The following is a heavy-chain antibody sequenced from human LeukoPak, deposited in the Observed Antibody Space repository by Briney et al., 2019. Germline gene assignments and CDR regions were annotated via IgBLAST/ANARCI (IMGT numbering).Heavy chain of an antibody. J-gene: IGHJ4*02. Sequence: ASVKVSCKASGYTFTSYYMHWVRQATGQGLEWMGWMNPNSGNTGYAQKFQGRVTMTRNTSISTAYMELSSLRSEDTAVYYCARVGPGYYDYVWGSYRYRRPFDYWGQGTLVTVSS. CDR2: MNPNSGNT. CDR1: GYTFTSYY. D-gene: IGHD3-16*02. CDR3: ARVGPGYYDYVWGSYRYRRPFDY. V-gene: IGHV1-8*02.